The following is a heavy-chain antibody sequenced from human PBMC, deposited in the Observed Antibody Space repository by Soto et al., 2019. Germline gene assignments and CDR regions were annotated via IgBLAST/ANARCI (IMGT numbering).Heavy chain of an antibody. J-gene: IGHJ6*02. D-gene: IGHD1-26*01. CDR1: GGTFSNYG. CDR3: ARDRTSTLVDRYYSMDV. V-gene: IGHV1-69*01. CDR2: IIPMFGTS. Sequence: QVQLVQSGAEVKKPGSSVKVSCKASGGTFSNYGISWVRQAPGQGLEWMGGIIPMFGTSNYAQKFQGRVTITADASTSTAYMELSSLRSEDTAVYYCARDRTSTLVDRYYSMDVWGQGPTVTV.